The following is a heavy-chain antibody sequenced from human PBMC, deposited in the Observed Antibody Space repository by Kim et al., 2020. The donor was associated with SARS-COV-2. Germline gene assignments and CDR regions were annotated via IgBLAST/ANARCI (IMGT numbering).Heavy chain of an antibody. D-gene: IGHD4-4*01. CDR2: TYYRSKWYN. Sequence: SQTLSLTCFISGDNVSGDSVAWNWIRQSPSRGLEWLGRTYYRSKWYNDYAVSVKGRITISPDTSKNQFSLLVNSVTPEDTAVYYCARDHQYSVDYWGQGTLVTVSS. CDR1: GDNVSGDSVA. V-gene: IGHV6-1*01. CDR3: ARDHQYSVDY. J-gene: IGHJ4*02.